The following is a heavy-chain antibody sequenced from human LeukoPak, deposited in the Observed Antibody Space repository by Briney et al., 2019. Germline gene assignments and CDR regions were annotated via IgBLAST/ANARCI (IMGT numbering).Heavy chain of an antibody. CDR3: AREKTYYYDSSAPSYAFDI. V-gene: IGHV3-21*01. CDR1: GFTFSSYS. CDR2: ISSSSSSYI. Sequence: GGFLRLSCAASGFTFSSYSMNWVRQAPGKGLEWVSSISSSSSSYIYYADSVKGRFTISRDNAKNSLYLQMNSLRAEDTAVYYCAREKTYYYDSSAPSYAFDIWGQGTMVTVSS. J-gene: IGHJ3*02. D-gene: IGHD3-22*01.